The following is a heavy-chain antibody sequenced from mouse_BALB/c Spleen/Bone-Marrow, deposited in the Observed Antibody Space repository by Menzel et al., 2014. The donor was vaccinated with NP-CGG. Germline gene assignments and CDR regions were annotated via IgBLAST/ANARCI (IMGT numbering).Heavy chain of an antibody. CDR2: IDPSDSET. CDR3: ARNWVYFDY. J-gene: IGHJ2*01. Sequence: HVQLQQSGAELVKPGAPVKLSCKASGYTFTSYWMNWVKQRPGRGLEWIGRIDPSDSETHYNQKFKDKATLTVDKSSSTAYIQLSSLTSEDSAVYYCARNWVYFDYWGQGTTLTVSS. CDR1: GYTFTSYW. D-gene: IGHD4-1*01. V-gene: IGHV1-69*02.